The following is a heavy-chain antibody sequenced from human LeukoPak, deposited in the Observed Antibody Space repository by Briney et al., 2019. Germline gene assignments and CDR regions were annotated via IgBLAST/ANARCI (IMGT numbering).Heavy chain of an antibody. CDR3: ARGRDGYNYDDYYYGMDV. V-gene: IGHV4-34*01. Sequence: PSETLSLACAVYGGSFSGYYWSWLRHPPGKPLEWIGQINHSGSTNYNPSLKSRVTISLDTSKNQFSLKLSSVTAADTAVYYCARGRDGYNYDDYYYGMDVWCQGTTVTVSS. D-gene: IGHD5-24*01. CDR2: INHSGST. CDR1: GGSFSGYY. J-gene: IGHJ6*02.